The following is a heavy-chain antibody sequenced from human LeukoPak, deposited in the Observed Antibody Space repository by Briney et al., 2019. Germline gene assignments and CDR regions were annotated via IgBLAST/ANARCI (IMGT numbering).Heavy chain of an antibody. CDR3: ARVGQQLWFDP. J-gene: IGHJ5*02. Sequence: SETLSLPCTVSGGSISSYYWSWIRQPAGKGLEWIGRIYTSRSTNYNPSLKSRVTMSVDTSKNQFSLKLSSVTAADMAVYHCARVGQQLWFDPWGQGTLVTVSS. D-gene: IGHD6-13*01. CDR2: IYTSRST. CDR1: GGSISSYY. V-gene: IGHV4-4*07.